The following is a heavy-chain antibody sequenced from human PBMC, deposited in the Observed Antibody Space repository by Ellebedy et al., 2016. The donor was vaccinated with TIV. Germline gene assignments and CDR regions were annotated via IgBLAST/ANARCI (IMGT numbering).Heavy chain of an antibody. V-gene: IGHV3-13*01. CDR2: IGTAGDT. Sequence: GESLKISCAASGFTFSSYDMHWVRQGTGKGLEWVSAIGTAGDTYYPGSVKGRFTISRENAKNSLSLQITSLRAEDTAVYYCARVRFGDTAVDYWGQGTLVTVSS. CDR3: ARVRFGDTAVDY. J-gene: IGHJ4*03. CDR1: GFTFSSYD. D-gene: IGHD2-21*01.